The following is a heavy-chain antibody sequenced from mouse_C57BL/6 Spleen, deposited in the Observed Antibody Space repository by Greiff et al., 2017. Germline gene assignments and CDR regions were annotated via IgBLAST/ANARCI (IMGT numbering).Heavy chain of an antibody. D-gene: IGHD6-1*01. CDR1: GYAFSSYW. V-gene: IGHV1-80*01. J-gene: IGHJ4*01. CDR2: INPGGGYT. Sequence: QVQLQQSGAELVKPGASVKISCKASGYAFSSYWLNWVKQRPGKGLEWIGQINPGGGYTNYNGKFKGKATLTADKSSSTAYMQLSSLTSDDSTVYFCAGCPDAMDYWGQGTSVTVSS. CDR3: AGCPDAMDY.